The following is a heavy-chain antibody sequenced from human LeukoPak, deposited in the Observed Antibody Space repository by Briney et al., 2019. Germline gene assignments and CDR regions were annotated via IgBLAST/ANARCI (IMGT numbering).Heavy chain of an antibody. CDR2: ISYDGGNK. Sequence: GGSLRLSCSASGLTFSNYAMHWVRQAPGKGLESVAIISYDGGNKYYADSVKGQFTISRDNSESTLYLQMNSLRAEDTAVYYCARGPKVTTLDYWGQGTLVTVSS. V-gene: IGHV3-30-3*01. CDR1: GLTFSNYA. D-gene: IGHD4-17*01. J-gene: IGHJ4*02. CDR3: ARGPKVTTLDY.